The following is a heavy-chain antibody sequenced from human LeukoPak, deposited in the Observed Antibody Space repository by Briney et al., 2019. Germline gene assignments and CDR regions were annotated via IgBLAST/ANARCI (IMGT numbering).Heavy chain of an antibody. CDR3: AREGEDQLQFWAYYYYYGMDV. Sequence: GGSLRLSCAASGFTFSSYSMNWVRQAPGKGLEWVSSISSSSSYIYYADSVKGRFTISRDNAKNSLYLQMNSLRAEDTAVYYCAREGEDQLQFWAYYYYYGMDVWGQGTTVTVSS. J-gene: IGHJ6*02. V-gene: IGHV3-21*01. CDR2: ISSSSSYI. D-gene: IGHD5-24*01. CDR1: GFTFSSYS.